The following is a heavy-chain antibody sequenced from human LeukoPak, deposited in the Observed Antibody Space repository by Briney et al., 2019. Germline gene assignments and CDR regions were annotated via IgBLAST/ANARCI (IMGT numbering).Heavy chain of an antibody. J-gene: IGHJ6*03. CDR3: ARHLVATIPYYYYYMDV. CDR2: INHSGST. V-gene: IGHV4-34*01. D-gene: IGHD5-12*01. CDR1: GGSFSGYY. Sequence: SETLSLTCAVYGGSFSGYYWSWIRQPPGKGLEWIGEINHSGSTNYNPSLKSRVTISVDTSKNQFSLKLSSVTAADTAVYYCARHLVATIPYYYYYMDVWGKGTTVAISS.